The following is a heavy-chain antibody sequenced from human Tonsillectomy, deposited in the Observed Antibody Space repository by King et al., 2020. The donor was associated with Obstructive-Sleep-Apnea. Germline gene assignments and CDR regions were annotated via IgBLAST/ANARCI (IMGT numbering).Heavy chain of an antibody. CDR3: ARDRLFWVEALSLFDS. V-gene: IGHV1-18*01. CDR2: ISPHNGNT. D-gene: IGHD3-9*01. CDR1: GYDFGIYG. J-gene: IGHJ4*02. Sequence: QLVQSGAEVQKPGASVKVSCQTSGYDFGIYGISWVRQAPGHGLEWMGWISPHNGNTNYAQKLQDRVTMTTDTSTSPPDMELRGLGSDDTAVYYCARDRLFWVEALSLFDSWGQGALVIVSS.